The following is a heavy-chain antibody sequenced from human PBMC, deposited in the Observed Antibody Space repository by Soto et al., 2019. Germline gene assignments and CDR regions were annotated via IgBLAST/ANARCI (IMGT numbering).Heavy chain of an antibody. J-gene: IGHJ4*02. CDR3: SRTNYDYVWGSYRFDY. V-gene: IGHV4-30-4*01. CDR1: GGSITSGDYY. Sequence: QVQLQESGPGLVKPSQTLSLTCTVSGGSITSGDYYWSWIRQPPGKGLEWIGYISYSGTTYYNPSLKGRLTISVGTSKNQFSLNLNSVTAADTAVYYCSRTNYDYVWGSYRFDYWGQGALVTVSS. CDR2: ISYSGTT. D-gene: IGHD3-16*02.